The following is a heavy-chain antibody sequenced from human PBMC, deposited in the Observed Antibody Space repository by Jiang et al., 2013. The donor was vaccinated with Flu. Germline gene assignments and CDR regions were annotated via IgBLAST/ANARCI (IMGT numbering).Heavy chain of an antibody. CDR2: IFHTGGT. Sequence: PGLVKPSETLSLTCSVSGGSITSSSHYWGWIRQPPGKGPEWIGSIFHTGGTYYNPSLKSRIIVSVDTSKNQFSLRLTSVTAADTAVYYCAGDPGDLDTFDYWGQGTPVTVSS. CDR1: GGSITSSSHY. V-gene: IGHV4-39*07. D-gene: IGHD4-17*01. CDR3: AGDPGDLDTFDY. J-gene: IGHJ4*01.